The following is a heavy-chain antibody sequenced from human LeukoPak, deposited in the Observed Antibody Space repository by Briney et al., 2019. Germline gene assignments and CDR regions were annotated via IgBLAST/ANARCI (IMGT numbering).Heavy chain of an antibody. CDR1: GGSISSSNYY. Sequence: SETLSLTCTVSGGSISSSNYYWGWIRQPPGKGLEWIGSIFYTGNTYDNPSLKSRVIMSVDTSKNQFSLKLSSVTAADTAMYYCARGPVTADAFDIWGQGTMVTVSS. CDR3: ARGPVTADAFDI. CDR2: IFYTGNT. J-gene: IGHJ3*02. D-gene: IGHD4-17*01. V-gene: IGHV4-39*01.